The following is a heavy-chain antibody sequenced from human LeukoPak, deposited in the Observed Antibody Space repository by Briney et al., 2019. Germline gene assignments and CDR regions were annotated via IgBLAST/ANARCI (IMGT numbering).Heavy chain of an antibody. CDR2: ISYDGSNK. J-gene: IGHJ4*02. CDR1: GFTFSSYG. CDR3: AKQSGADRGHLDF. V-gene: IGHV3-30*18. Sequence: PGGALRLSCAASGFTFSSYGMHSVRQAPGKGLELVAVISYDGSNKYCADSVKGRFTISRDNSKNTLYLQMNSLRAEDTAVYYCAKQSGADRGHLDFWGQGTLVTVSS. D-gene: IGHD4/OR15-4a*01.